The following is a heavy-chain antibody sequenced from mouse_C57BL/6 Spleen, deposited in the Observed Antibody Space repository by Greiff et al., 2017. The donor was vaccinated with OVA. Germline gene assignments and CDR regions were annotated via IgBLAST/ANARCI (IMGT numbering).Heavy chain of an antibody. CDR3: ARTSSGYYWYFDV. V-gene: IGHV5-17*01. Sequence: EVHLVESGGGLVKPGGSLKLSCAASGFTFSDYGMHWVRQAPEKGLEWVAYISSGSSTIYYADTVKGRFTISRDNAKNTLFLQMTSLRSEDTAMYYCARTSSGYYWYFDVWGTGTTVTVSS. J-gene: IGHJ1*03. CDR2: ISSGSSTI. CDR1: GFTFSDYG. D-gene: IGHD3-2*02.